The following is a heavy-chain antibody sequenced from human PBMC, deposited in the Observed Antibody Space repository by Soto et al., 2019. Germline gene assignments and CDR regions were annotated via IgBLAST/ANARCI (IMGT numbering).Heavy chain of an antibody. CDR1: GFTFSDYG. CDR2: VSYDGSYE. V-gene: IGHV3-30*18. Sequence: QVQLVESGGGVAQPGRSLRLSCAVSGFTFSDYGMHWVRQAPGKGLEWVAVVSYDGSYEYYADSVKGRFTVSRDLSGNTLFLQMNSLRLEDTAVYFCAKEMYPRTVLDSSSPWGDYWGQGPLVAVSS. D-gene: IGHD6-6*01. CDR3: AKEMYPRTVLDSSSPWGDY. J-gene: IGHJ4*02.